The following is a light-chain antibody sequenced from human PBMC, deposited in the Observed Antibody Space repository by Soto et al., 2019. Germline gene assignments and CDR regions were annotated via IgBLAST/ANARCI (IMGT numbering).Light chain of an antibody. J-gene: IGKJ2*01. CDR2: AAC. Sequence: EIVLTQSPGTLSLSPGERATLSCRASQSVSSDYLAWYQQKPGQAPRLLIYAACSRATGIPDRFSGSGSGTPFTLTISRLEPEDFAVYYCQQYGSSPMYTFGQGTKLEI. CDR3: QQYGSSPMYT. V-gene: IGKV3-20*01. CDR1: QSVSSDY.